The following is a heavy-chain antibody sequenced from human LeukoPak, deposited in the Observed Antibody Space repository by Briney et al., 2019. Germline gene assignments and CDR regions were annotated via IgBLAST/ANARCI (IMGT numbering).Heavy chain of an antibody. CDR2: ISGSGGST. CDR3: AKDDGGSYSLDY. V-gene: IGHV3-23*01. J-gene: IGHJ4*02. D-gene: IGHD1-26*01. Sequence: GGSLRLSCAASGFTFSSYAMSWVRQAPGKGLEWVSAISGSGGSTYYADSVKGRFTISRDNSKNTLYLQMNSLRGEDTAVYYCAKDDGGSYSLDYWGQGTLVTVSS. CDR1: GFTFSSYA.